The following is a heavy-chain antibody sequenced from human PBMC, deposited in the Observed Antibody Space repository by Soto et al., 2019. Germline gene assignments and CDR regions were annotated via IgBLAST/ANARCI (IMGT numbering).Heavy chain of an antibody. CDR3: ATVFHPSQSVVVVAATRSAEYFQH. D-gene: IGHD2-15*01. CDR2: FDPEDGET. V-gene: IGHV1-24*01. J-gene: IGHJ1*01. CDR1: GYTLAELS. Sequence: ASVKVSCKVSGYTLAELSMQWVRQAPGKGLEWMGGFDPEDGETIYAQKFQGRVTMTEDTSTDTAYMELSSLRSEDTAVYYCATVFHPSQSVVVVAATRSAEYFQHWGQGTLVTVSS.